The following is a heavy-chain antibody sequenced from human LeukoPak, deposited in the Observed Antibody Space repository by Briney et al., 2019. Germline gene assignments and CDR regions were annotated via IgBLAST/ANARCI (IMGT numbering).Heavy chain of an antibody. D-gene: IGHD3-10*01. CDR3: ARDNGPMWLGEYKGWVDY. CDR1: GFTFSSYG. Sequence: GGSLRLSCAASGFTFSSYGMQWVRQAPGKGLEWVAFIRYDATNKYYADSVKGRFTISRDNSKNTLYLQMNSLRAEDTAVYYCARDNGPMWLGEYKGWVDYWGQGTLVTVSS. CDR2: IRYDATNK. J-gene: IGHJ4*02. V-gene: IGHV3-30*02.